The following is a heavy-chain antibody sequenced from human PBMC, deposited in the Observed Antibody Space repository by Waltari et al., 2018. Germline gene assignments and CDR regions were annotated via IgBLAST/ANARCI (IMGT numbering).Heavy chain of an antibody. Sequence: EEQRLESGVGWVRRGQPRSSPGQSSGFRFTTQAMCLFHQPPGKGLELVSVIIGSGSSIYYGDSVKGRFTISRDSSKSTLYLQMNNLRAEDTAVYFCAKGGNGGATGYYWYYGLDVWGQGTTVTVSS. D-gene: IGHD2-21*01. J-gene: IGHJ6*02. CDR2: IIGSGSSI. V-gene: IGHV3-23*01. CDR1: GFRFTTQA. CDR3: AKGGNGGATGYYWYYGLDV.